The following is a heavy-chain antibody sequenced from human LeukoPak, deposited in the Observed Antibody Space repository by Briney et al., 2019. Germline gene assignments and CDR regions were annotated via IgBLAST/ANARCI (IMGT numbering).Heavy chain of an antibody. J-gene: IGHJ6*03. CDR2: IYYSGST. Sequence: SETLSLTCTVSGGSISNYYWSWIRQPPGKGLEWIGYIYYSGSTNYNPSLKSRVTISVDTSKNQFSLKLSSVTAADTAVYYCARVDIVVVPAAIQDYYYMDVWGKGTMVTVSS. V-gene: IGHV4-59*01. CDR1: GGSISNYY. D-gene: IGHD2-2*02. CDR3: ARVDIVVVPAAIQDYYYMDV.